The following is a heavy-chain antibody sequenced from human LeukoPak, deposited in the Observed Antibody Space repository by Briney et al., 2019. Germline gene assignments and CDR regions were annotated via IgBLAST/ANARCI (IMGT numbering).Heavy chain of an antibody. CDR2: ISAYNGNT. J-gene: IGHJ4*02. CDR1: GYTFTSYG. CDR3: ARVLSMAVAGPSGSFEDY. D-gene: IGHD6-19*01. V-gene: IGHV1-18*01. Sequence: GASVKVSCKASGYTFTSYGISWVRQAPGQGLEWMGWISAYNGNTNYAQKLQGRVTMTTDTSTSTAYMELRSLRSDDTAVYYCARVLSMAVAGPSGSFEDYWGQGTLVTVSS.